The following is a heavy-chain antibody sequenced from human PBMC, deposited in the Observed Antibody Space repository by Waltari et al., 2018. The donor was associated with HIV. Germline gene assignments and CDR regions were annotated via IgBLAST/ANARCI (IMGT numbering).Heavy chain of an antibody. D-gene: IGHD6-13*01. CDR1: GYTFRSYA. CDR2: ISGFNGNT. CDR3: ARDGVGSSSWYRPLYQFDY. J-gene: IGHJ4*02. Sequence: QVQLVQSGAEVKKPGASVKVSCKTSGYTFRSYAISWVRQAPGQGLEWLGWISGFNGNTNYAQNVQGRVTMTIDTSTSTAYMELRSLRSDDTAVYYCARDGVGSSSWYRPLYQFDYWGQGTLVTVSS. V-gene: IGHV1-18*01.